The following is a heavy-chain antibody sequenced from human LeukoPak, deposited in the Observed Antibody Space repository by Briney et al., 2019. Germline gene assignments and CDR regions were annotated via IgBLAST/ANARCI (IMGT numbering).Heavy chain of an antibody. CDR1: GFTFSSYA. V-gene: IGHV3-48*04. CDR2: ISGSGSST. J-gene: IGHJ6*03. CDR3: ARRSVRYYHYKDV. Sequence: GGTLRLSCAASGFTFSSYAMSWVRQAPGKGLEWVSLISGSGSSTYYADSVKGRFTISRDNAKNSLYLQMNSLRAEDTAVYWCARRSVRYYHYKDVWGKGTTVTVSS. D-gene: IGHD3-10*02.